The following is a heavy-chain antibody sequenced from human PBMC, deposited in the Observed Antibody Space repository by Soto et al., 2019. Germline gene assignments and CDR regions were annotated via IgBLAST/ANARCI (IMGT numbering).Heavy chain of an antibody. CDR2: INPNSGGT. D-gene: IGHD3-22*01. CDR3: ARVYYDSSGYYSPYYYGMDV. Sequence: ASVKVSCKASGYTFTGYYMQWVRQAPGQGLEWMGWINPNSGGTNYAQKFQGRVTMTRDTSISTAYMELSRLRSDDTAVYYCARVYYDSSGYYSPYYYGMDVWGQGTTVTVSS. J-gene: IGHJ6*02. V-gene: IGHV1-2*02. CDR1: GYTFTGYY.